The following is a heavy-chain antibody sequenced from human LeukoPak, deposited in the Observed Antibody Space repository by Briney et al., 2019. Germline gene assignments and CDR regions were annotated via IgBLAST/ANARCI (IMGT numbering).Heavy chain of an antibody. Sequence: GGSLRLSCAASGFTFSSYDIHWVRQATGKGLEWVSGIGTAGEIYYPGSVKGRFTISRENAKNSLYLQVNSLRAGDAAVYYCARAAYSSTWYSRYFDLWGRGTLVTVSS. CDR2: IGTAGEI. J-gene: IGHJ2*01. D-gene: IGHD6-13*01. V-gene: IGHV3-13*01. CDR3: ARAAYSSTWYSRYFDL. CDR1: GFTFSSYD.